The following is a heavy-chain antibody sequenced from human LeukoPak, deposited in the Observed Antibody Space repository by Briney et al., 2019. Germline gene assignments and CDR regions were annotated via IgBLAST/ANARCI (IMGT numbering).Heavy chain of an antibody. D-gene: IGHD3-10*01. Sequence: PGGSLRLSCAASGFTFSSYAMTWVRQAPGKGLEWVSSIDANGAGTFYADSVKGRFSISRDNAKNTLGLQMHSLTAEDTVVYYCAKDQSYYNWFDPWGQGTLVTVSS. J-gene: IGHJ5*02. CDR1: GFTFSSYA. CDR3: AKDQSYYNWFDP. V-gene: IGHV3-23*01. CDR2: IDANGAGT.